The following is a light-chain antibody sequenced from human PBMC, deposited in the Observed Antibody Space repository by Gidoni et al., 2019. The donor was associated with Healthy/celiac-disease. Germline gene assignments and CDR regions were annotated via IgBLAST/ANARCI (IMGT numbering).Light chain of an antibody. V-gene: IGKV1-5*03. CDR3: QQYNSYPYT. CDR2: KAS. J-gene: IGKJ2*01. CDR1: QSISSW. Sequence: DIQMTQSPSTLSASVGDRVPITCRASQSISSWLAWYQQKPGKAHKLLIYKASSLESGVPSRFSGSGSGTEFTLTISSLQPDDFATYYCQQYNSYPYTFGQGTKLEIK.